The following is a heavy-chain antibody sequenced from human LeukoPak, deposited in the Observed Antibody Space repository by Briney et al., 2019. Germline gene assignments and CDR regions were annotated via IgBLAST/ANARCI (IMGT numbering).Heavy chain of an antibody. CDR2: ISWDGGST. Sequence: GGSLRLSCAASGFTFDDYAMHWVRQAPGKGLEWVSLISWDGGSTYYADSVKGRFTISRDNSKNSLYLQMNSLRAVDTAVYYCAKRMGPSIAATDLDYWGQGTLVTVSS. J-gene: IGHJ4*02. CDR3: AKRMGPSIAATDLDY. CDR1: GFTFDDYA. D-gene: IGHD6-13*01. V-gene: IGHV3-43D*03.